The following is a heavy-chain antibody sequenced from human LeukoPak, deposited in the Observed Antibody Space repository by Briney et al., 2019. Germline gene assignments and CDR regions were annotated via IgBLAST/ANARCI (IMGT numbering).Heavy chain of an antibody. J-gene: IGHJ4*02. CDR2: ISSNGGST. D-gene: IGHD6-19*01. CDR1: EFTFSNYW. Sequence: PGGSLRLSCAASEFTFSNYWMHWVRQAPGKGLEYVSAISSNGGSTYYANSVKGRFTISRDNSKNTLYLQMGSLRAEDMAVYYCARRHSSGWTDYWGQGTLVTVSS. CDR3: ARRHSSGWTDY. V-gene: IGHV3-64*01.